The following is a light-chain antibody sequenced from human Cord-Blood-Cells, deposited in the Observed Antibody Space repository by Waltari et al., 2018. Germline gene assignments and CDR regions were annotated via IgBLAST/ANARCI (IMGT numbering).Light chain of an antibody. J-gene: IGKJ3*01. CDR2: AAS. CDR1: QSISSY. V-gene: IGKV1-39*01. CDR3: QQSYSTPFT. Sequence: EIQMTQSPSSLPASVGDRVTITCRAGQSISSYLNWYQQKPGKAPKLLIYAASSLQSGVPSRFSGSGSGTDFTLTISSLQPEDFATYYCQQSYSTPFTFGPGTKVDIK.